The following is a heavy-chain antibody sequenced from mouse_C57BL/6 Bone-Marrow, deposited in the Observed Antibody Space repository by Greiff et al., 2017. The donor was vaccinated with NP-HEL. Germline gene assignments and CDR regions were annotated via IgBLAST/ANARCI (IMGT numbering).Heavy chain of an antibody. D-gene: IGHD1-1*01. CDR2: INYDGSST. Sequence: EVKLVESEGGLVQPGSSMKLSCTASGFTFSDYYMAWVRQVPEKGLEWVANINYDGSSTYYLDSLKSRFIISRDNAKNILYLQMSSLKSEDTATYYCAREATVVPHYFDYWGQGTTLTVSS. CDR3: AREATVVPHYFDY. J-gene: IGHJ2*01. CDR1: GFTFSDYY. V-gene: IGHV5-16*01.